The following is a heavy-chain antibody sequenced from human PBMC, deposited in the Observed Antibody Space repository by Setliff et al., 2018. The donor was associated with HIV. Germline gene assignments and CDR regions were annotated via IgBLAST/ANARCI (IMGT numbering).Heavy chain of an antibody. Sequence: SETLSLTCTVSGGSISSGSYYWSWIRQPAGKGLEWIGHIYTSGSTNYNPSLKSRVTISVDTSKNQFSLKLSSVTAADTAVYYCARRPPRYCSSCSCYRDWFDPWGQGTQVTVSS. D-gene: IGHD2-2*01. CDR1: GGSISSGSYY. CDR2: IYTSGST. V-gene: IGHV4-61*09. J-gene: IGHJ5*02. CDR3: ARRPPRYCSSCSCYRDWFDP.